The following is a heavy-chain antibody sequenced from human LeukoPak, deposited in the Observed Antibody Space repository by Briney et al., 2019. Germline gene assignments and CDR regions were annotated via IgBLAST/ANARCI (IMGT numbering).Heavy chain of an antibody. CDR1: GGSFSGYY. D-gene: IGHD3-22*01. V-gene: IGHV4-34*01. CDR2: INHSGST. Sequence: KPSETLSLTCAVYGGSFSGYYWSWIRQPPGKGLEWIGEINHSGSTNYNPSLKSRVTISVDTSKNQFSLKLSSVTAADTAVYYCARRAYYYDSSGYNYYYYMDVWGKGTTVTVSS. J-gene: IGHJ6*03. CDR3: ARRAYYYDSSGYNYYYYMDV.